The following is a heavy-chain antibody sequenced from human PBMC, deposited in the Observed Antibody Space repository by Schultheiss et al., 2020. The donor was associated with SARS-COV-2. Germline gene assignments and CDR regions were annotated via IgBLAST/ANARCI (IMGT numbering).Heavy chain of an antibody. CDR2: IKSKTDGGTT. CDR1: GFTFSNAW. J-gene: IGHJ4*02. Sequence: GESLKISCAASGFTFSNAWMSWVRQAPGKGLEWVGRIKSKTDGGTTDYAAPVKGRFTISRDDSKNTLYLQMNSLKTEDTAVYYCTTAANPQDIVVVVAATRQYYFDYWGQGTLFTVSS. V-gene: IGHV3-15*01. CDR3: TTAANPQDIVVVVAATRQYYFDY. D-gene: IGHD2-15*01.